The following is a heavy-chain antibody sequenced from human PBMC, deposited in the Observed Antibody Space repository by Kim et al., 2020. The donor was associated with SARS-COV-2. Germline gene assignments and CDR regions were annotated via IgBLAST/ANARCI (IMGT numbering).Heavy chain of an antibody. CDR2: IYYSGST. CDR3: ARSPVTVVGGAFDI. D-gene: IGHD3-16*01. J-gene: IGHJ3*02. V-gene: IGHV4-39*01. Sequence: SETLSLTCTVSGGSISSSSYYWGWIRQPPGKGLEWIGSIYYSGSTYYNPSLKSRVTISVDTSKNQFSLKLSSVTAADTAVYYCARSPVTVVGGAFDIWGQGTMVTVSS. CDR1: GGSISSSSYY.